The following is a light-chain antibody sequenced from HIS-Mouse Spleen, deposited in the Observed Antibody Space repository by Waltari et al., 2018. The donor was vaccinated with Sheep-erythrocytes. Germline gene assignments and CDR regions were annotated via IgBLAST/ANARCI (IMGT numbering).Light chain of an antibody. CDR2: YAD. CDR3: AAWDDSLNGVV. Sequence: QSVLTQPPSVSESPSPRATISCSGRSTNMGNNAETWYQQLPGKPPKLRIYYADLLPSGVSNLYSGSKSGPSASLAIGGLQSEDEADYYCAAWDDSLNGVVFGGGTKLTVL. J-gene: IGLJ2*01. V-gene: IGLV1-36*01. CDR1: STNMGNNA.